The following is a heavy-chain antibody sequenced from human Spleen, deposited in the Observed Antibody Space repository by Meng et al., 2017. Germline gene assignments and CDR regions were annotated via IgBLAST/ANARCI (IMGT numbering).Heavy chain of an antibody. Sequence: EVQLVESGGGLVQPGGSLRLSCAASGFTFSSYWMHWVRQAPGKGLVWVSTISSTGGATYYADSVKGRLTISRDNSKNTLYLQMNSLRAEDTAVYYCVPRTTYFDSWGLGTLVTVSS. CDR1: GFTFSSYW. V-gene: IGHV3-74*01. J-gene: IGHJ4*02. D-gene: IGHD4-11*01. CDR3: VPRTTYFDS. CDR2: ISSTGGAT.